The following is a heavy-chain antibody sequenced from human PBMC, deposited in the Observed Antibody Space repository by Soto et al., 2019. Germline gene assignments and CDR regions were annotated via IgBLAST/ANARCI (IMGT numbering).Heavy chain of an antibody. CDR1: GYTFTDYY. CDR3: TRENIETGDGLSDALAI. J-gene: IGHJ6*04. Sequence: ASVKVSCKTSGYTFTDYYTHWVRQAPGQGLEWMGWMNPKSGGAYFAQKFQGRVTLTRDTSIGTAYIEVNSLTSDATAVYFCTRENIETGDGLSDALAIWGKVTTVTVSS. V-gene: IGHV1-2*02. D-gene: IGHD2-15*01. CDR2: MNPKSGGA.